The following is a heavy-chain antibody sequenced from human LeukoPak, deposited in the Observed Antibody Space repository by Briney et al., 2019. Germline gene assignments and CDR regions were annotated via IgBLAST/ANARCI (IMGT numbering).Heavy chain of an antibody. CDR1: GGSVSGYY. V-gene: IGHV4-59*08. J-gene: IGHJ4*02. Sequence: SETLSLTCTVSGGSVSGYYWSWIRQPPGKGLEWIGYIYYSGTTYYNPSLKSRVTISVDTSKNQFSLKLSSVTAADTAVYYCARSEGATDFDYWGQGTLVTVSS. D-gene: IGHD1-26*01. CDR2: IYYSGTT. CDR3: ARSEGATDFDY.